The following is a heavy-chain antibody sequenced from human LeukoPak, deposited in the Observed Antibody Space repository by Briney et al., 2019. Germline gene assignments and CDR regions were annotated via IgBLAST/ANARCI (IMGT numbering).Heavy chain of an antibody. V-gene: IGHV1-2*02. CDR2: IIPNSGGT. CDR3: ASLYSSSWYYFDY. D-gene: IGHD6-13*01. CDR1: GGTFSSYA. J-gene: IGHJ4*02. Sequence: ASVKVSCKASGGTFSSYAISWVRQAPGQGLEWMGGIIPNSGGTNYAQKFQGRVTMTRDTSISAAYMELSRLRSDDTAVYYCASLYSSSWYYFDYWGQGTLVTVSS.